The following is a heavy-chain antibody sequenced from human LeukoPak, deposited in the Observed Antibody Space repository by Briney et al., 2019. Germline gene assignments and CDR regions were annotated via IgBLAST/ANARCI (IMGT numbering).Heavy chain of an antibody. D-gene: IGHD1-26*01. J-gene: IGHJ2*01. CDR1: GVMFSSHG. Sequence: GGSLRLSCAASGVMFSSHGMSWVRQAPGKRLEWVSSITDSGSGTCYVDSVKGRFTMSRDNSKNTLYLQMNSLRAEDTAMYYCAKNLLGSESFSWYFDLWGRGTLVTVSS. V-gene: IGHV3-23*01. CDR3: AKNLLGSESFSWYFDL. CDR2: ITDSGSGT.